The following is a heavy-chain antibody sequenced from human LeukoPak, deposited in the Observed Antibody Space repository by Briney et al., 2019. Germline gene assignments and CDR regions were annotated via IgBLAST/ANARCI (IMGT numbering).Heavy chain of an antibody. CDR2: IIPNSGGT. CDR1: GYTFTGYY. CDR3: ARGQQLASN. J-gene: IGHJ4*02. D-gene: IGHD6-13*01. Sequence: ASVKVSCKASGYTFTGYYMHWVRQAPGRGLEWMGWIIPNSGGTNYAQKFQGRVTMTREMSISTAYMELSRLRSDDTAVYYCARGQQLASNWGRGTLVTVSS. V-gene: IGHV1-2*02.